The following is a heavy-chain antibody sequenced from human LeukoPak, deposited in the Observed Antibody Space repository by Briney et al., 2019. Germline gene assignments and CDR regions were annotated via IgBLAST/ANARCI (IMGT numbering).Heavy chain of an antibody. V-gene: IGHV3-21*01. CDR2: ISSSSSYI. Sequence: GGSLRLSCAASGFTFNSYNMNWVRQAPGKGLEWVSSISSSSSYIYYADSVKGRFTISRDNAKNSLYLQMNSLRAEDTAVYYCARDSGYYGDYRDTGDYWGQGTLVTVSS. CDR1: GFTFNSYN. D-gene: IGHD4-17*01. J-gene: IGHJ4*02. CDR3: ARDSGYYGDYRDTGDY.